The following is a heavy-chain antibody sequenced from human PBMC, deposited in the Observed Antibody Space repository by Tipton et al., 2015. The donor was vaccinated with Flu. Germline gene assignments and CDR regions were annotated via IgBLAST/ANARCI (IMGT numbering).Heavy chain of an antibody. Sequence: SLRLSCAASGFTFDDYAMHWVRQAPGKGLEWVSGISWNSGSIGYADSVKGRFTISRDNAKNSLYLQMNSLRAEDTALYYCAKGAYGDYAVYFDYWGQGTLVTVSS. J-gene: IGHJ4*02. CDR2: ISWNSGSI. D-gene: IGHD4-17*01. CDR3: AKGAYGDYAVYFDY. CDR1: GFTFDDYA. V-gene: IGHV3-9*01.